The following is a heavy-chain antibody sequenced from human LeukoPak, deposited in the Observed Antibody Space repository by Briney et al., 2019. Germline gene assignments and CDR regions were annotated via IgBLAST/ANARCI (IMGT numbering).Heavy chain of an antibody. Sequence: PGGSLRLSCAASGFIVRSNYMSWVRQAPGKGLEWVSVIYSGGSTYYADSVKGRFTISRDNSQNTLYLQMNSLRAEDTAVCYCARHHPDVLRILEWLLVFDYWGQGTLVTVSS. J-gene: IGHJ4*02. V-gene: IGHV3-53*01. CDR3: ARHHPDVLRILEWLLVFDY. D-gene: IGHD3-3*01. CDR1: GFIVRSNY. CDR2: IYSGGST.